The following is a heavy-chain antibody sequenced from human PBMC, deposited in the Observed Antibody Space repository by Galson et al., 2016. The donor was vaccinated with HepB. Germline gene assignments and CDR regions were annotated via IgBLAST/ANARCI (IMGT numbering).Heavy chain of an antibody. J-gene: IGHJ4*02. CDR3: ARARSRGWSDAFDY. V-gene: IGHV4-59*02. CDR1: GGSVSPYY. CDR2: ISHSGKT. D-gene: IGHD6-19*01. Sequence: ETLSLTCTVSGGSVSPYYWSWIRQPPGKGLKWIGYISHSGKTNYKSSLTSRVSISVDTSRNEVSLQLKSVTLEDTAVYYCARARSRGWSDAFDYWGQGTLVTISS.